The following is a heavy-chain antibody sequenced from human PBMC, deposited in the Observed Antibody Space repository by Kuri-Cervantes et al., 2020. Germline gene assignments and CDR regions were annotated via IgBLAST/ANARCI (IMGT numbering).Heavy chain of an antibody. V-gene: IGHV1-2*02. CDR3: ARERLSNYGDFDALDI. CDR1: GYTFTGYY. J-gene: IGHJ3*02. CDR2: INPNSGGT. D-gene: IGHD4-17*01. Sequence: ASVKVSCKASGYTFTGYYMHWVRQAPGQGLEWMGWINPNSGGTNYAQKFQGRVTMTRDTSISTAYMELSRLRSDDTAVYYCARERLSNYGDFDALDIWGQGTMVTVSS.